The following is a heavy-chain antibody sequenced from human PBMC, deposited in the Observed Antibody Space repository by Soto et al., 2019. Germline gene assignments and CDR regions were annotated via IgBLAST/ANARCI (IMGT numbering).Heavy chain of an antibody. Sequence: SVPQSVRCSVSDAALNSVSYCWSWIRQVPGKGLEWIGHIYVTGAVDYNPSLRDRITISQDTSERQFSLNLRLVTAADTAVYYCARLRIATNNYKWFDPWGQGTPVTVSS. D-gene: IGHD2-21*01. V-gene: IGHV4-31*03. CDR1: DAALNSVSYC. J-gene: IGHJ5*02. CDR3: ARLRIATNNYKWFDP. CDR2: IYVTGAV.